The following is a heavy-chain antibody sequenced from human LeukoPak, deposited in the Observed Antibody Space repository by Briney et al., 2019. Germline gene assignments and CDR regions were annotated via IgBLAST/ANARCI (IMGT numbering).Heavy chain of an antibody. CDR2: IYYSGST. J-gene: IGHJ6*02. D-gene: IGHD1-14*01. CDR1: GGSISSYY. Sequence: PSETLSLTCTVSGGSISSYYWSWIRQPPGKGLEWIGYIYYSGSTNYNPSLKSRVTISVDTSKNQFSLKLSSVTAADTAVYYCARAFGILDLYYYGMDVWGQGTTVTVSS. CDR3: ARAFGILDLYYYGMDV. V-gene: IGHV4-59*01.